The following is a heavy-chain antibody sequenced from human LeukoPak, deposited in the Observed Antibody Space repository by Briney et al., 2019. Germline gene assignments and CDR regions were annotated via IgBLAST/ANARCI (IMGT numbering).Heavy chain of an antibody. CDR2: ISSSSSTI. Sequence: GGSLRLSCAASGFTFSSYSMNWVRQAPGKGLEWVSYISSSSSTIYYADSVKGRFTISRDNSKNTLYLQMNSLRAEDTAVYYCARSGAVKGDYWGQGTLVTVSS. D-gene: IGHD4-17*01. V-gene: IGHV3-48*01. CDR3: ARSGAVKGDY. J-gene: IGHJ4*02. CDR1: GFTFSSYS.